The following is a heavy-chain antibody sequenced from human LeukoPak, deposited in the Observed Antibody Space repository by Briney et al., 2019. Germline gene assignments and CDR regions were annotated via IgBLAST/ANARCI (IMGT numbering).Heavy chain of an antibody. D-gene: IGHD3-10*01. CDR3: ARALWFGEFKGFDY. CDR2: INPNSGGT. CDR1: GYTFTGYY. V-gene: IGHV1-2*02. Sequence: ASVKVSCKASGYTFTGYYMHWVRQAPGQGLEWMGWINPNSGGTNYAQKFQGRVTMTRDTSISTAYMELSRLRSDDTAVYYCARALWFGEFKGFDYWGQGTLVAVSS. J-gene: IGHJ4*02.